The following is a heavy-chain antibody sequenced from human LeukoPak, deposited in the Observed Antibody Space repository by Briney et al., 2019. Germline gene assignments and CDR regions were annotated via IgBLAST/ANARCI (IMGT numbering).Heavy chain of an antibody. V-gene: IGHV4-4*07. CDR2: IYTSGST. Sequence: PSETLSLTCTVSGGSISSYYWSWIRQPAGKGLEWIGRIYTSGSTNYNPSLKSRVTMSVDTSKNQFSLKLSSVTAADTAVYYCARDHTYYDTLTGYSNWFDPWGQGTLVTVSS. D-gene: IGHD3-9*01. CDR1: GGSISSYY. J-gene: IGHJ5*02. CDR3: ARDHTYYDTLTGYSNWFDP.